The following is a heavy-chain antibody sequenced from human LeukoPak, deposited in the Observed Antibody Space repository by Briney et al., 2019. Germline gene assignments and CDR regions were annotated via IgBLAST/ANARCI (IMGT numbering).Heavy chain of an antibody. CDR2: ISGNGGRT. V-gene: IGHV3-23*01. D-gene: IGHD3-10*02. CDR3: AKDMYYFDY. J-gene: IGHJ4*02. Sequence: GGSLRLSCAASGFTFSSYAMSWVRQAPGKGLEWVSTISGNGGRTYYADSVKGRFTISRDNSKNTLYLQMNSLRAEDTAVYYCAKDMYYFDYWGQGTLVTVSS. CDR1: GFTFSSYA.